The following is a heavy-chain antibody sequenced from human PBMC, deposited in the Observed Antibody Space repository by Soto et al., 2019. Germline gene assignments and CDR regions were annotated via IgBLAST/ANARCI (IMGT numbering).Heavy chain of an antibody. CDR3: ARDPYYYSSGWYAFDI. CDR1: GGSFSGYY. V-gene: IGHV4-34*01. J-gene: IGHJ3*02. CDR2: INHSGST. Sequence: SETLSLTCAVYGGSFSGYYWSWIRQPPGKGLEWIGEINHSGSTNYNPSLKSRVTISVDTSKNQFSLKLSSVTAADTAVYYCARDPYYYSSGWYAFDIWGQGTMVTVSS. D-gene: IGHD6-19*01.